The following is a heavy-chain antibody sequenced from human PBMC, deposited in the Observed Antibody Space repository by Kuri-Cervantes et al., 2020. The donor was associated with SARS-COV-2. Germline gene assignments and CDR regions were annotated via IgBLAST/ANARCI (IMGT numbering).Heavy chain of an antibody. V-gene: IGHV3-23*01. D-gene: IGHD3-3*01. CDR1: GFTFSSYA. CDR2: ISGSGGST. CDR3: ARENYDFWSGYLPFDY. J-gene: IGHJ4*02. Sequence: GESLKISCAASGFTFSSYAMSWVRQAPGKGLEWVSAISGSGGSTYYADSVKGRFTISRDNSKNTLYLQMNSLRAEDTAVYYCARENYDFWSGYLPFDYWGQGTLVTVSS.